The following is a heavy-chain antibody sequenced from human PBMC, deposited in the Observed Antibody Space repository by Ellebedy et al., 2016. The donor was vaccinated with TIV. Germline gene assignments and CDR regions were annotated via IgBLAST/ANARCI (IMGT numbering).Heavy chain of an antibody. CDR2: IIPIFGTA. V-gene: IGHV1-69*13. D-gene: IGHD6-19*01. Sequence: SVKVSCKASGYTFTSYGISWVRQAPGQGLEWMGGIIPIFGTANYAQKFQGRVTITADESTSTAYMELSSLRSDDTAVYYCARALFSSGWYVDYWGQGTLVTVSS. J-gene: IGHJ4*02. CDR3: ARALFSSGWYVDY. CDR1: GYTFTSYG.